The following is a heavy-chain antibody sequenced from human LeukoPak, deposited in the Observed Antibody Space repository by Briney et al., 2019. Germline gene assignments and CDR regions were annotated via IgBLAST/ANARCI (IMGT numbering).Heavy chain of an antibody. CDR3: ARGGHSSSYYIDY. D-gene: IGHD6-6*01. Sequence: PSQTLSLTCAVSGGSISSGGYSWSWIRQPPGKGLEWIGYIYHSGSTYYNPSLKSRVTISVDKSKNQFSLKLSSVTAADTAVYYCARGGHSSSYYIDYWGQGTLVTVSS. CDR1: GGSISSGGYS. CDR2: IYHSGST. J-gene: IGHJ4*02. V-gene: IGHV4-30-2*01.